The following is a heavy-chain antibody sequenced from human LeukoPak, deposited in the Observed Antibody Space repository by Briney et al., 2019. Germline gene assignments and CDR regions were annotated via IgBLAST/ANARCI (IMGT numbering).Heavy chain of an antibody. CDR2: LFFGGST. J-gene: IGHJ4*02. CDR1: GASISTYY. Sequence: SETLSLTCTVSGASISTYYWSWIRQPPGKGLEWIGYLFFGGSTNYNPSLKSRVTISSDTSRNQLSLKLTSVTAADTAVYYCARAGGGWSFDYLGQGTLVTVSS. CDR3: ARAGGGWSFDY. D-gene: IGHD6-19*01. V-gene: IGHV4-59*01.